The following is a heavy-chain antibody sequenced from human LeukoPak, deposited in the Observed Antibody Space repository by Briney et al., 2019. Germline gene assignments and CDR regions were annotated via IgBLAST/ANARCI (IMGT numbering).Heavy chain of an antibody. D-gene: IGHD6-25*01. J-gene: IGHJ3*02. CDR3: ARPVTRGYSSAFDI. Sequence: GESLKISCKGSGYGFASYWIGWVRQMPGKGLEWMGIIYPGDSDTRYSPSFQGQVTISADKSIGTAYLQWSSLKASDTAMYYCARPVTRGYSSAFDIWGQGTMVTVSS. CDR1: GYGFASYW. V-gene: IGHV5-51*01. CDR2: IYPGDSDT.